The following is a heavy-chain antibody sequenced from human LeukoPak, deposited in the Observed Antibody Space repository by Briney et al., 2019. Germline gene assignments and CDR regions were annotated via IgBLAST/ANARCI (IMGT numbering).Heavy chain of an antibody. CDR1: GFTFSDYN. V-gene: IGHV3-11*04. CDR3: ARSGRRELPRTHFDY. D-gene: IGHD1-26*01. Sequence: GGSLRLSCAASGFTFSDYNMRWIRQAPGKGLEWVSSISRSGSTKYYADSVKGRFTISRDNSKNTLYLQMNSLRGEDTAVYYCARSGRRELPRTHFDYWGQGTLVTVSS. J-gene: IGHJ4*02. CDR2: ISRSGSTK.